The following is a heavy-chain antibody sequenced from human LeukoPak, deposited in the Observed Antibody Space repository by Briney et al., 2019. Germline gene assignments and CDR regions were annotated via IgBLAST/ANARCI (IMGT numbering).Heavy chain of an antibody. J-gene: IGHJ4*02. D-gene: IGHD3-3*01. Sequence: PSETLSLTCAVSGDSISGSTYYWGWIRQPPGKGLEWIGSIYFSGSAYYNPSLKSRVTISVDTSNNHFSLRLSSVTAADTAVYYCARLPGPAGFYGAADYWGQGTLVTVSS. V-gene: IGHV4-39*02. CDR2: IYFSGSA. CDR1: GDSISGSTYY. CDR3: ARLPGPAGFYGAADY.